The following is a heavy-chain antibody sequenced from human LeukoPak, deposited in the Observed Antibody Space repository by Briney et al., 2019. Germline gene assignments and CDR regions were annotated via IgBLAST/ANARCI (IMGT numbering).Heavy chain of an antibody. Sequence: GFLRLSCAASGLIVSSNYMSWVRQAPGKGLEWVSVIYSGGSTYYADSVKGRFTISRDNSKNTLYLQMNSLRAEDTAVYYCARYTHSSGFDYWGQGTLVTVSS. CDR1: GLIVSSNY. V-gene: IGHV3-53*01. J-gene: IGHJ4*02. CDR2: IYSGGST. CDR3: ARYTHSSGFDY. D-gene: IGHD6-19*01.